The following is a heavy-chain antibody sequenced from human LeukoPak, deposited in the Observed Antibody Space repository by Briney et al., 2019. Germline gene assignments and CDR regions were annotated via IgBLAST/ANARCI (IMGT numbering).Heavy chain of an antibody. V-gene: IGHV4-59*01. CDR2: LYYSGST. CDR3: ARAWYSGQNLYFDH. Sequence: SETLSLTCTVSGDSISTYYWSWIRQPPGKGLEWIGWLYYSGSTNYNPSLKSRVTISVDTSKNQFSLKLNSVTAADTAVYYCARAWYSGQNLYFDHWGQGTLVTVSS. D-gene: IGHD1-26*01. CDR1: GDSISTYY. J-gene: IGHJ4*02.